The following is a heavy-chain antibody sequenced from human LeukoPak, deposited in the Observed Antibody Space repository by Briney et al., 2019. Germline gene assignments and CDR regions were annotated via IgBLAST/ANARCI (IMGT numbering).Heavy chain of an antibody. CDR3: ARHGRIGGGNCYSDS. Sequence: GESLEISCKGSGYTFTKYWIGWVRQMPGKGLEWMGIIYPGDSHTRYSPSFQGQVSISADESTSTAYLRLTSLKASDSAMYYCARHGRIGGGNCYSDSWGQGTLVTVSS. CDR1: GYTFTKYW. CDR2: IYPGDSHT. D-gene: IGHD2-21*01. V-gene: IGHV5-51*01. J-gene: IGHJ4*02.